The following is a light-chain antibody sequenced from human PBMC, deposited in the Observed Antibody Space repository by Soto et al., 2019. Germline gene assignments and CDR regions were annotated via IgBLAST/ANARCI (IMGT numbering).Light chain of an antibody. CDR3: QQYDNWPFT. Sequence: EIVMTQSPATLSVSPGERATLSCRASQSVSSNLAWYRQKPGQAPRLLIYGASTRATGIPARLSGSGSGTEFTLTLSTLQSEDFAVYYCQQYDNWPFTFGPGTKVDIK. CDR1: QSVSSN. J-gene: IGKJ3*01. CDR2: GAS. V-gene: IGKV3-15*01.